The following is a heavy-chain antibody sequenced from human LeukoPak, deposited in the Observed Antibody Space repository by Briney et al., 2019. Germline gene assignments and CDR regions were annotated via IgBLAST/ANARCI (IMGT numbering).Heavy chain of an antibody. Sequence: GGSLRLSCAVSGFSFSSYAMSWVRQAPGKGLEWVSAISGSGGNTYYADSVRGRFTISRDNSKNTLYLQMNSLRAEDTAVYYCAKTEYYYDRSDYYYDRSRYFDLWGRGTLVTVSS. CDR1: GFSFSSYA. CDR3: AKTEYYYDRSDYYYDRSRYFDL. V-gene: IGHV3-23*01. CDR2: ISGSGGNT. J-gene: IGHJ2*01. D-gene: IGHD3-22*01.